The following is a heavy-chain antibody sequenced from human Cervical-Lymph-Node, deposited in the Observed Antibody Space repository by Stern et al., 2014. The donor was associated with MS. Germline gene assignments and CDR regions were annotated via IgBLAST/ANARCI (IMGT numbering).Heavy chain of an antibody. V-gene: IGHV3-30*04. CDR1: GFTFSSYA. CDR2: ISYDGTDK. Sequence: QMQLVQSGGGVVQPGRSLRLSCAASGFTFSSYAMHWVRPAPGKGLEWVAFISYDGTDKYYADSVKGRFTISRDNSKNMVYLQMNSLRAEDTAVWYCARRQLWQQYYGMDVWGQGTMVTVSS. CDR3: ARRQLWQQYYGMDV. D-gene: IGHD5-18*01. J-gene: IGHJ6*02.